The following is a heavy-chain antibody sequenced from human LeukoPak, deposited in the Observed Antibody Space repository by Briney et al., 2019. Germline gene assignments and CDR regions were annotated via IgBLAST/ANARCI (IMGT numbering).Heavy chain of an antibody. CDR2: FDPERSET. D-gene: IGHD1-26*01. Sequence: GASVKVSCKVSGHSLTKFSMEWVRQAPGKGPEWMGGFDPERSETIHAQKFQGRFTMTEDTSTDTAYMELNSLTSEDTAVYYCATGSIVYDFWGQGTLVTVSS. CDR3: ATGSIVYDF. V-gene: IGHV1-24*01. CDR1: GHSLTKFS. J-gene: IGHJ4*02.